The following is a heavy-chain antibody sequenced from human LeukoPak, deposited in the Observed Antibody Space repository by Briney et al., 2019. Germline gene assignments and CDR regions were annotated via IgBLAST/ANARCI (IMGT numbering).Heavy chain of an antibody. CDR3: ARGLGYSYGNGDY. D-gene: IGHD5-18*01. J-gene: IGHJ4*02. Sequence: PGGSLRLSCAASGFTFRNYGMNWVRQAPGKGLEWVTIIWYDGSNEYYADSVKGRFTISRDNAKNSLFLQMNSLRAEDTAVYYCARGLGYSYGNGDYWGQGTLVTVSS. CDR2: IWYDGSNE. CDR1: GFTFRNYG. V-gene: IGHV3-33*01.